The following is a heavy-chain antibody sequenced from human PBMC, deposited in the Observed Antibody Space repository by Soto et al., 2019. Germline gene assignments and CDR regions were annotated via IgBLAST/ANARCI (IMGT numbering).Heavy chain of an antibody. V-gene: IGHV4-34*01. D-gene: IGHD6-13*01. CDR2: ISQSGNT. CDR1: GGSFSGYY. J-gene: IGHJ6*02. CDR3: AREDNGYGGPMDV. Sequence: SETLSLTCGVYGGSFSGYYWIWIRQPPGKGLEWIGEISQSGNTNHNPSLKSRVTISVDTSKKQFSLNLRSVTAADTGVYYCAREDNGYGGPMDVWGQGTTVTVS.